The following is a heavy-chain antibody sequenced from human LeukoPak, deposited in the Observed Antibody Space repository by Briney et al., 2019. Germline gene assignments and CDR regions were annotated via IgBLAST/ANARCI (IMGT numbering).Heavy chain of an antibody. V-gene: IGHV1-69*01. D-gene: IGHD3-10*01. CDR3: ASTRKWFGELSFDY. Sequence: GSSVKVSCKASGGTFSSYAISWVRQAPGQGLEWMGGIIPIFGTANYAQKFQGRVTITADESTSTAYMERSSLRSEDTAVYYCASTRKWFGELSFDYWGQGTLVTVSS. CDR1: GGTFSSYA. CDR2: IIPIFGTA. J-gene: IGHJ4*02.